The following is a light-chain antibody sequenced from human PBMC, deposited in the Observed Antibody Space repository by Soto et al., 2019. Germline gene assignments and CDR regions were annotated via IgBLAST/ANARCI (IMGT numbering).Light chain of an antibody. CDR1: NIGNKR. V-gene: IGLV3-21*04. CDR2: YDS. J-gene: IGLJ1*01. Sequence: SYELTQPPSVSVAPEKTATITCGGNNIGNKRVHWYRQKPGQAPVLLISYDSDRPSGIPERFSGSNSENTATLTISRVKAGDEADYYCQVWDIMTDNYVFGSGTKLTVL. CDR3: QVWDIMTDNYV.